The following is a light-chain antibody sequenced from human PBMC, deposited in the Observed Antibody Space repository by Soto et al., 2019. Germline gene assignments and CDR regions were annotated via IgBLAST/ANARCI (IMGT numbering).Light chain of an antibody. CDR1: SSDVGSFHY. Sequence: SVLAQPASVSATPEQSTALSCTGNSSDVGSFHYVSGYQQHTGKAPKFMIYDVSSRPSGDSDRRSCSKSGNTSSLPISMLHAEDEADYYCASYISSSTYVCGTVTKIT. J-gene: IGLJ1*01. V-gene: IGLV2-14*03. CDR2: DVS. CDR3: ASYISSSTYV.